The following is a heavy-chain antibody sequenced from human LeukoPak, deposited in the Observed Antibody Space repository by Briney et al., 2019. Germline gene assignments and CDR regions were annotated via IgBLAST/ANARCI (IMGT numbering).Heavy chain of an antibody. D-gene: IGHD3-10*01. J-gene: IGHJ4*02. CDR3: ARATGDRFDY. CDR2: ISGSGGST. Sequence: GGSLRLSCAASGFTFSSYAMSWVRQAPGKGLEWVSAISGSGGSTYYADSVKGRFTISRDNARKSLYPQMNRLRAEDTAVYYCARATGDRFDYWGQGTLVTVSS. V-gene: IGHV3-23*01. CDR1: GFTFSSYA.